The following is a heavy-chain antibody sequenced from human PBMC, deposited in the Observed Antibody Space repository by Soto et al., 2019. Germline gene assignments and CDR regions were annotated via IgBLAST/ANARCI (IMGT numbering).Heavy chain of an antibody. D-gene: IGHD6-13*01. J-gene: IGHJ6*03. CDR3: AKXXXHSAAGXYXMDV. CDR2: ISWNSGSI. Sequence: GGSLRLSCAASGFTFDDYAMHWVRQAPGKGLEWVSGISWNSGSIGYADSVKGRFTISRDNAKNSLYLQMNSLRAEDTALYYCAKXXXHSAAGXYXMDVWGKGTTVTVSS. V-gene: IGHV3-9*01. CDR1: GFTFDDYA.